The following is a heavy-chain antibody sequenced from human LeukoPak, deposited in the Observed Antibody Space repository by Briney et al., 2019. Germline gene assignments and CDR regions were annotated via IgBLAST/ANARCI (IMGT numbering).Heavy chain of an antibody. J-gene: IGHJ3*02. Sequence: SVKVSCKASGGTFSSYAISWVRQAPGQGLEWMGGIIPIFGTANYAQKFQGRVTITTDESTSTAYMELSSLRSEDTAVYYCARAFYGDYVDAFDILGQGTMVTVSS. CDR3: ARAFYGDYVDAFDI. CDR2: IIPIFGTA. CDR1: GGTFSSYA. V-gene: IGHV1-69*05. D-gene: IGHD4-17*01.